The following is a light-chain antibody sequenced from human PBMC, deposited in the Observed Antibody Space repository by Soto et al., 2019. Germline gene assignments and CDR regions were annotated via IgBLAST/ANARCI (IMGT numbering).Light chain of an antibody. CDR2: GAS. CDR3: QQYGSSPPVT. CDR1: QSVSSSY. V-gene: IGKV3-20*01. Sequence: EIVLTQSPGTLSLSPRERATLSCRASQSVSSSYLAWYQQKPGQAPRLLIYGASRRATGIPDRFSGSGSGTDFTLTISRLEPEDFAVYYCQQYGSSPPVTFGQGTRLEIK. J-gene: IGKJ5*01.